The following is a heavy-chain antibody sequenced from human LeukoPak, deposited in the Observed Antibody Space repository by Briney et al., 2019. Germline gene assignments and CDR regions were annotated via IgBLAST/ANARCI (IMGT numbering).Heavy chain of an antibody. CDR3: AELGITMIGGV. V-gene: IGHV3-23*01. D-gene: IGHD3-10*02. Sequence: GGSLRLSCGASGFTFSSYAMSWVRQAPGKGLEWVSAISGSGGSAYYADSVKGRFTISRDNAKNSLYLQMNSLRAEDTAVYYCAELGITMIGGVWGKGTTVTISS. CDR2: ISGSGGSA. J-gene: IGHJ6*04. CDR1: GFTFSSYA.